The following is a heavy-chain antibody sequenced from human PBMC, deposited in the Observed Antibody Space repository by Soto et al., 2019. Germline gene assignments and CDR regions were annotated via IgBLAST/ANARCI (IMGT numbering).Heavy chain of an antibody. D-gene: IGHD3-3*01. CDR1: GGSFKSGSYS. V-gene: IGHV4-61*01. J-gene: IGHJ4*02. CDR2: VYHTGRT. Sequence: SETLSLTCTVSGGSFKSGSYSWSWIRQPPGEGLEWIGYVYHTGRTSYNPSLKSRVSISMDTSKNQFSLNLDSVTAADTAVYFCARDFAYFDSWGQGTLVTVSS. CDR3: ARDFAYFDS.